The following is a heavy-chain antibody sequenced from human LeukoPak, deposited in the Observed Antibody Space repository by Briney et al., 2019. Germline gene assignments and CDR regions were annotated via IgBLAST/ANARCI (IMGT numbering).Heavy chain of an antibody. CDR1: GFTFSSYV. Sequence: GGSLRHSCAASGFTFSSYVMHWVRQAPGKGLEWVAVISYDGSNKYYADSVKGRFTISRDNSKNTLYLQMNSLRAEDTAVYYCAKVASVTMVRGASDYWGQGTLVTVSS. CDR3: AKVASVTMVRGASDY. V-gene: IGHV3-30*18. D-gene: IGHD3-10*01. J-gene: IGHJ4*02. CDR2: ISYDGSNK.